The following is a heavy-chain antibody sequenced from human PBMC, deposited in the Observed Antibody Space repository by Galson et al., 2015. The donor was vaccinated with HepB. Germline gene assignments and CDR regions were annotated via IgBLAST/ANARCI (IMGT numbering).Heavy chain of an antibody. Sequence: TLSLTCTVSGGSISRGGYYWSWIRQHKGLEWIGYIFYSGSTYYNPSLKSRVTISVDTSKNQFSLELRSVTAADTAMYYCARTAAGKDFDFWGQGALVTVSS. CDR3: ARTAAGKDFDF. J-gene: IGHJ4*02. D-gene: IGHD6-13*01. CDR1: GGSISRGGYY. V-gene: IGHV4-31*03. CDR2: IFYSGST.